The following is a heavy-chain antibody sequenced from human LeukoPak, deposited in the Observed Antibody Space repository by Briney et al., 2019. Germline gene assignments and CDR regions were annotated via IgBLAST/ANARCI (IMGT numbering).Heavy chain of an antibody. CDR2: MYTDGQT. J-gene: IGHJ6*02. Sequence: GGSLRLSCAASGFTVSNNYIRWVRQAPGKGLECVPFMYTDGQTSYADSVKGRFTISRGDSENTVSLQMVNLRVEDTAVYYCASVAHSHFVSGKYYYDKDVWGQGTTVTVSS. CDR1: GFTVSNNY. CDR3: ASVAHSHFVSGKYYYDKDV. V-gene: IGHV3-66*01. D-gene: IGHD3-10*01.